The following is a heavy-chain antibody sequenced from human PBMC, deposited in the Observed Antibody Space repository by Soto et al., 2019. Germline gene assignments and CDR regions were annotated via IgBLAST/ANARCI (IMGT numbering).Heavy chain of an antibody. CDR3: ARHLRGTYYYGMDV. J-gene: IGHJ6*02. CDR1: GGSMSSSRYY. CDR2: IYHSGTT. V-gene: IGHV4-39*01. D-gene: IGHD1-1*01. Sequence: SETLSLTCTVSGGSMSSSRYYWGWIRQPPGKGLEWIGSIYHSGTTYYNPSLKSRVTIFVNTSKNQFSLQLSFATAADTAVYYCARHLRGTYYYGMDVWGQGTTVTVS.